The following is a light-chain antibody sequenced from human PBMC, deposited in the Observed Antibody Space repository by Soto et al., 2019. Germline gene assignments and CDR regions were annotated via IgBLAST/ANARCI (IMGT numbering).Light chain of an antibody. J-gene: IGKJ1*01. V-gene: IGKV1-5*03. Sequence: DIQMTQSPSTLSASVGDRVTITCRASQSISSWLAWYQQKPGKAPKLLIYKASSLESGVPSRFSGSGSGTEFTLTISSLQPVDFATYYCQQYNSYRWTLGQGTNVDIK. CDR3: QQYNSYRWT. CDR1: QSISSW. CDR2: KAS.